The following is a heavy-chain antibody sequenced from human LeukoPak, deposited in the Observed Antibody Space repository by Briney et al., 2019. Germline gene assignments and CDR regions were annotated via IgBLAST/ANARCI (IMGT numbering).Heavy chain of an antibody. D-gene: IGHD2-2*01. Sequence: GESLRLPCAASGFTFSSYAMSWVRQAPGKGLEWVSAISGSGGSTYYADSVKGRFTISRDNSKNTLYLQMNSLRAEDTAVYYCAKDLERYCSSTSCHPFDYWGQGTLVTVSS. J-gene: IGHJ4*02. CDR1: GFTFSSYA. CDR2: ISGSGGST. V-gene: IGHV3-23*01. CDR3: AKDLERYCSSTSCHPFDY.